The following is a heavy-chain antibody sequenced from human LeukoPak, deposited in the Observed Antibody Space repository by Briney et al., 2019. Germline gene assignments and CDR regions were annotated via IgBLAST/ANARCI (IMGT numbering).Heavy chain of an antibody. CDR2: FDPEDGET. CDR1: GYTLTELS. Sequence: ASVKVSCKASGYTLTELSMHWVRQAPGKGLEWMGGFDPEDGETIYAQKFQGRVTMTEDTSTDTAYMELSSLRSEDTAVYYCATGPWGYSSSWYLTGYWGQGTLVTVSS. D-gene: IGHD6-13*01. J-gene: IGHJ4*02. CDR3: ATGPWGYSSSWYLTGY. V-gene: IGHV1-24*01.